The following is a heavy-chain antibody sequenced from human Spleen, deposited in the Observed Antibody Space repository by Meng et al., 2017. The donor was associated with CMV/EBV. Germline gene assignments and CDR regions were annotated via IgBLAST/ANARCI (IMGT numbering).Heavy chain of an antibody. Sequence: GGSLRLSCAASGFTFSDHYMDWVRQAPGKGLEWVGRTKNKANSYTTEYAGSVKGRFTISRDDAKNSLYLQMNSLRTEDTAVYYCARPSARAALAPFDYWGQGTLVTVSS. CDR3: ARPSARAALAPFDY. J-gene: IGHJ4*02. V-gene: IGHV3-72*01. CDR1: GFTFSDHY. D-gene: IGHD3-3*02. CDR2: TKNKANSYTT.